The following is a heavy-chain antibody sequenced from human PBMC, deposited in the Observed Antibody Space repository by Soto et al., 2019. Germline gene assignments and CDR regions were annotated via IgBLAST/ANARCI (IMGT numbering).Heavy chain of an antibody. Sequence: EVHLLESGGGLVQPGGSLRLSCAASGFTFASYAMGWVRQAPGEGLEWVSSIGGSGSYTYYADSVKGRFTISRDNFKNTLYLQMNSLRAEDTAVYYCAKDNVAPYSKGWAIRFDPWGQGTLVTVSS. V-gene: IGHV3-23*01. CDR3: AKDNVAPYSKGWAIRFDP. CDR2: IGGSGSYT. CDR1: GFTFASYA. J-gene: IGHJ5*02. D-gene: IGHD6-19*01.